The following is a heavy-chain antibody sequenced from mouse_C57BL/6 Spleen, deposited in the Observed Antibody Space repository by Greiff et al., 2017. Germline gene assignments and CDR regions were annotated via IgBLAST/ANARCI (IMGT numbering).Heavy chain of an antibody. CDR2: IYPGSGNT. CDR1: GYTFTDYY. J-gene: IGHJ2*01. CDR3: ARSLPYFDY. V-gene: IGHV1-76*01. Sequence: VQLKESGAELVRPGASVKLSCKASGYTFTDYYINWVKQRPGQGLEWIARIYPGSGNTYYNEKFKGKATLTAEKSSSTAYMQLSSLTSEDSAVYFCARSLPYFDYWGQGTTLTVSS.